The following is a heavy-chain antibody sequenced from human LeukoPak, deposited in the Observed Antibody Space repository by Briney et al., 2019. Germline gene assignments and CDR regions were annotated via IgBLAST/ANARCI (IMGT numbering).Heavy chain of an antibody. J-gene: IGHJ4*02. Sequence: SETLSLTCTVSGGSVSSGGYYWGWIRQAPGKGLEWIGHMYNSGTTFHDPSLRSRTSISIDTSKNQFSLTLSSVTAADTAVYYCAREKLFSSADTVGYPRPIGVWGQGTLVTVSS. D-gene: IGHD2-8*02. CDR1: GGSVSSGGYY. CDR2: MYNSGTT. CDR3: AREKLFSSADTVGYPRPIGV. V-gene: IGHV4-31*03.